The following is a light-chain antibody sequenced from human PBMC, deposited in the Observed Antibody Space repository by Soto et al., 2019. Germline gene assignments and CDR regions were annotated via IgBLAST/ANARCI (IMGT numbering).Light chain of an antibody. CDR1: QSISSW. V-gene: IGKV1-5*01. CDR2: DAS. J-gene: IGKJ1*01. Sequence: DIQMTQSPYTLSASVGDRVTITFRASQSISSWLAWYQQKPGKAPKLLIYDASSLESGVPSRFSGSGSGTEFTLTISSLQPDDFATYYCQQYNSYSTWTFGQGTKVDIK. CDR3: QQYNSYSTWT.